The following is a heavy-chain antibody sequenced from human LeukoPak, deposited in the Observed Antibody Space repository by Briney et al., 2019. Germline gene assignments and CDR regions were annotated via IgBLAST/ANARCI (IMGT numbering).Heavy chain of an antibody. CDR1: GYTFTRYY. CDR2: VNPSSGST. Sequence: GASVKVSCKASGYTFTRYYLHWVRQAPGQGLGWMGIVNPSSGSTNYAQKFQGTVTMTRDTSTSTVYMELTSLRSEDTAVYYCARGSEELQYYFDYWGQGTLVTVSS. CDR3: ARGSEELQYYFDY. V-gene: IGHV1-46*01. J-gene: IGHJ4*02. D-gene: IGHD1-7*01.